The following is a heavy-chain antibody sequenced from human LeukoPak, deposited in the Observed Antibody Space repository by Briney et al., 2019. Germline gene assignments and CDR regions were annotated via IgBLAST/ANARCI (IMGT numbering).Heavy chain of an antibody. V-gene: IGHV4-59*01. CDR2: IYYSGST. J-gene: IGHJ4*02. CDR3: ARSSTSRDGYNYVY. CDR1: GGSISSYY. Sequence: SETLSLTCTVSGGSISSYYWSWIRQPPGKGLEWIGYIYYSGSTNYNPSLKSRVTISVDTSKNQFSLKLSSVTAADTAVYYCARSSTSRDGYNYVYWGQGTLVTVSS. D-gene: IGHD5-24*01.